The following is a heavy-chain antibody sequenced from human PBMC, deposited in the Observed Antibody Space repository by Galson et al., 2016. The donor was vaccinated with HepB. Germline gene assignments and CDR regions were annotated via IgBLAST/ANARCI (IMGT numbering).Heavy chain of an antibody. CDR3: ARESSGYDYDFDV. CDR2: ISASSSYI. CDR1: GFTFSRYT. V-gene: IGHV3-21*01. D-gene: IGHD5-12*01. J-gene: IGHJ3*01. Sequence: SLRLSCAASGFTFSRYTMNWVRRAPGKGLEWVSSISASSSYIYYADSMKSRFTISRDNAKKSLYLQMSSLRADDTAIYYCARESSGYDYDFDVWGHGTMVTVSS.